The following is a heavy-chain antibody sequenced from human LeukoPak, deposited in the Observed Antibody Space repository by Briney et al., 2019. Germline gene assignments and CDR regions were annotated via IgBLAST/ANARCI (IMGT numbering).Heavy chain of an antibody. CDR3: AKDRKYSSSWYYMDV. CDR1: GFTFSSYG. J-gene: IGHJ6*03. Sequence: PGGSLRLSCAASGFTFSSYGMHWVRQAPGKGPEWVAFIRYDGSNKYYADSVRGRFTISRDNSKNTLYLQMNSLRAEDTAVYYCAKDRKYSSSWYYMDVWGKGTTVTISS. CDR2: IRYDGSNK. V-gene: IGHV3-30*02. D-gene: IGHD6-13*01.